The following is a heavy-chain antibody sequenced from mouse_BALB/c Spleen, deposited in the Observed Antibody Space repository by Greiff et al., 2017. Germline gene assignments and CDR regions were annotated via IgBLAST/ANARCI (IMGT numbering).Heavy chain of an antibody. CDR2: ISSGGGST. Sequence: EVQGVESGGGLVKPGGSLKLSCAASGFAFSSYDMSWVRQTPEKRLEWVAYISSGGGSTYYPDTVKGRFTISRDNARNILYLQMSSLRSEDTAMYYCAKSTMGLYYYAMDYWGQGTSVTVSS. CDR3: AKSTMGLYYYAMDY. V-gene: IGHV5-12-1*01. CDR1: GFAFSSYD. D-gene: IGHD2-1*01. J-gene: IGHJ4*01.